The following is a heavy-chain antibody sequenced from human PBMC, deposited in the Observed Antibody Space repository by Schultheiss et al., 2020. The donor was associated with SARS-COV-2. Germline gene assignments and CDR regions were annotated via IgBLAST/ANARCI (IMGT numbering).Heavy chain of an antibody. CDR2: INSDGSGT. Sequence: GESLKISCAASGFTFSTYWMHWVRQGPGKGLVWVSRINSDGSGTRYADSVKGRFTISRDNAKNMVYLQMSSLRVEDTAVYYCARADIVVVPAYYYYGMDVWGQGTTVTVSS. CDR3: ARADIVVVPAYYYYGMDV. D-gene: IGHD2-2*01. CDR1: GFTFSTYW. J-gene: IGHJ6*02. V-gene: IGHV3-74*01.